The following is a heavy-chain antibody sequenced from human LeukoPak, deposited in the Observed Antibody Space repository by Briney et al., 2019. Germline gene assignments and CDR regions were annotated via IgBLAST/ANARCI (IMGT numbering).Heavy chain of an antibody. J-gene: IGHJ3*02. Sequence: ASVKVSCKASGYTFTGYYMHWVRQAPGQGLEWMGWINPNSGGTNYAQKFQGRVTMTRDTSISTAYMELSRLRSDDTAVHYCARVEWELLGGAFDIWGQGTMVTVSS. V-gene: IGHV1-2*02. CDR2: INPNSGGT. CDR1: GYTFTGYY. D-gene: IGHD1-26*01. CDR3: ARVEWELLGGAFDI.